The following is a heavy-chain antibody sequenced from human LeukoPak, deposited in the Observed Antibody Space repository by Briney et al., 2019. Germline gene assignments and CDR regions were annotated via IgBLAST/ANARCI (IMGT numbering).Heavy chain of an antibody. V-gene: IGHV4-34*01. D-gene: IGHD2-2*01. CDR2: INARGDT. CDR1: GWSFNDHY. J-gene: IGHJ5*02. Sequence: SETLSLTCAVCGWSFNDHYWNWIRQPPGKGLEWIGEINARGDTNFNPSLKSRVTISVDSSKNQFSLTLRSMIAADTAVYYCARGQVPAARGYNWFDPWGQGTLVTVSS. CDR3: ARGQVPAARGYNWFDP.